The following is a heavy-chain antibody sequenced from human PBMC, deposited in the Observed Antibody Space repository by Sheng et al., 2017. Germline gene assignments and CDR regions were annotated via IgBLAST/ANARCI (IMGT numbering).Heavy chain of an antibody. J-gene: IGHJ5*02. D-gene: IGHD5-18*01. CDR3: AREAGTVQLWFLLGWFDP. CDR1: GFTFSSYW. Sequence: EVQLVESGGGLVQPGGSLRLSCAASGFTFSSYWMSWVRQAPGKGLEWVANIKQDGSEKYYVDSVKGRFTISRDNAKNSLYLQMNSLRAEDTAVYYCAREAGTVQLWFLLGWFDPVGPGNPWSPSPQ. CDR2: IKQDGSEK. V-gene: IGHV3-7*01.